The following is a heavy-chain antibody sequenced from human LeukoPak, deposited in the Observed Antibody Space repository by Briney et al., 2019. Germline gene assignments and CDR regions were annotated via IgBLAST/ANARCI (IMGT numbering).Heavy chain of an antibody. CDR2: IYYSGST. CDR1: GGSISSYY. Sequence: PSETLSLTCTVSGGSISSYYWSWIRQPPGKGLEWIGYIYYSGSTNYNSSLKSRVTISVDTSKNQFSLKLSSVPAADTAVYYCARVQGVRYFDWLVDYYYYMDVWGKGTTVTVSS. V-gene: IGHV4-59*01. D-gene: IGHD3-9*01. J-gene: IGHJ6*03. CDR3: ARVQGVRYFDWLVDYYYYMDV.